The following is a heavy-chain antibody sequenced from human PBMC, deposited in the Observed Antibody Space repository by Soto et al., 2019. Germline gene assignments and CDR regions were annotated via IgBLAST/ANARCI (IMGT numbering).Heavy chain of an antibody. D-gene: IGHD4-17*01. J-gene: IGHJ4*02. V-gene: IGHV3-30*03. CDR1: GFTFSSYG. CDR3: ASRGGGDYDTTYFDY. CDR2: ISYDGSNK. Sequence: QVQLVESGGGVVQPGRSLRLSCAASGFTFSSYGMHWVRQAPGKGLEWVAVISYDGSNKYYADSVKGRFTISRDNSKNTLYLQMNSLRAEDTAVYYCASRGGGDYDTTYFDYWGQGTLVTVSS.